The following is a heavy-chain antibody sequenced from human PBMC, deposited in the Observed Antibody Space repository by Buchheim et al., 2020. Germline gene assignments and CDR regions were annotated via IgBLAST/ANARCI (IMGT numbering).Heavy chain of an antibody. CDR1: GFTFSDLW. V-gene: IGHV3-74*01. J-gene: IGHJ4*02. D-gene: IGHD1-1*01. CDR2: INSDGSST. CDR3: ARDPLLNGGTLDY. Sequence: EVQLVESGGGLVQPGGSLRLSCAASGFTFSDLWMHWVRQTPGKGLMWVSRINSDGSSTIYGESVKGRFTVSRDNAKNTLYLQMSSLRAEDTGVYYCARDPLLNGGTLDYWGQGT.